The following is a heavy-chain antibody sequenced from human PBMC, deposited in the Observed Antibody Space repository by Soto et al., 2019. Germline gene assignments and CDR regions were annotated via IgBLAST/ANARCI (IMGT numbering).Heavy chain of an antibody. CDR3: ARAGYSGYDYYPWFDP. CDR1: GFTFSSYG. V-gene: IGHV3-33*01. Sequence: QVQLVESGGGVVQPGRSLRLSCAASGFTFSSYGMHWVRQAPGKGLEWVAVIWYDGSNKYYADSVKGRFTISRDNSKNTLYLQMNSLRAEDTAVYYCARAGYSGYDYYPWFDPWGQGTLVTVSS. D-gene: IGHD5-12*01. CDR2: IWYDGSNK. J-gene: IGHJ5*02.